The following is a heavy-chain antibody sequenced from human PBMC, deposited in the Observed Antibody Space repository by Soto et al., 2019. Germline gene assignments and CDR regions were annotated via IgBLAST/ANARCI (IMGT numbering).Heavy chain of an antibody. CDR1: GGSLSGYY. D-gene: IGHD3-22*01. CDR3: ARGGPYYYDSSRNWFDP. V-gene: IGHV4-34*01. Sequence: PSETLSLTCAVYGGSLSGYYWSWIRQPPGKGLEWIGEINHSGSTNYNPSLKSRVTISVDTSKNQFSLKLSSVTAADTAVYYCARGGPYYYDSSRNWFDPWGQGTLVTVSS. J-gene: IGHJ5*02. CDR2: INHSGST.